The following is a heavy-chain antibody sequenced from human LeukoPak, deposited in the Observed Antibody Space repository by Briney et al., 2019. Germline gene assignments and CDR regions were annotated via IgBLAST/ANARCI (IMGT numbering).Heavy chain of an antibody. CDR2: ISGSGGST. CDR1: GFTFSRYA. D-gene: IGHD2-8*02. CDR3: ATYRQVLLPFES. Sequence: GGSLRLSCAASGFTFSRYAMSWVRQAPGKGLEWVSGISGSGGSTYYADSVKGRFTISRDNSKNTLYLQMNSLRAEDTAVYYCATYRQVLLPFESWGQGTLVTVSS. J-gene: IGHJ4*02. V-gene: IGHV3-23*01.